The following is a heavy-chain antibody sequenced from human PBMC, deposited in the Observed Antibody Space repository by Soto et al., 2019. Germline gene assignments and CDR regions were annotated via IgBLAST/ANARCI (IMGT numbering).Heavy chain of an antibody. CDR2: IKQDGSEK. CDR3: ARDLEGSGWYHFWYFDL. Sequence: EVQLVESGGGLVQPGGSLRLSCAASGFTFSSYWMSWVRQAPGKGLEWVANIKQDGSEKYYVDSVKGRFTISRDNAKNSLYLQMNSLEAEDSAVYYCARDLEGSGWYHFWYFDLWGRGTLVTVSS. J-gene: IGHJ2*01. V-gene: IGHV3-7*01. D-gene: IGHD6-19*01. CDR1: GFTFSSYW.